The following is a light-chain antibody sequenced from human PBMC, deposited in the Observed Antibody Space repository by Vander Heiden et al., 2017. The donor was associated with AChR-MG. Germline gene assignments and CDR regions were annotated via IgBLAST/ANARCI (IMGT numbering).Light chain of an antibody. V-gene: IGLV3-1*01. CDR1: KLGDKY. J-gene: IGLJ2*01. Sequence: SYELTQPPSVSVSPGHTASITGSGDKLGDKYACWYQQKPGQSPVLVIYQDSKRPSGIPERFSGSNSGNTATLTISGTQAMDEADYYCQAWDSSTVVFGGGTKLTVL. CDR3: QAWDSSTVV. CDR2: QDS.